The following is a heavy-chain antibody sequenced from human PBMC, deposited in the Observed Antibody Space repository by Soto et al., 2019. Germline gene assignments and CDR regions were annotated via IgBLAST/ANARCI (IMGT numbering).Heavy chain of an antibody. V-gene: IGHV1-69*12. D-gene: IGHD6-13*01. J-gene: IGHJ5*02. CDR1: GGTFSSYA. Sequence: QVQLVQSGAEVKKPGSSVKVSCKASGGTFSSYAISWVRQAPGQGLEWMGGIIPIFGTANYAQKFQGRVTLTADEATRTAYRELRSLRSEDTAVYYCASDGGMDSSNSNWFDHWGRGTLVAVAS. CDR2: IIPIFGTA. CDR3: ASDGGMDSSNSNWFDH.